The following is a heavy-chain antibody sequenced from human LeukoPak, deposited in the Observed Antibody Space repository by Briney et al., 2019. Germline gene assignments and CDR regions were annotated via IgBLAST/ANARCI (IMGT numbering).Heavy chain of an antibody. V-gene: IGHV3-74*01. CDR1: GFTFSSYW. CDR2: INSDGSST. J-gene: IGHJ3*02. D-gene: IGHD3-9*01. Sequence: GGSLRLSCAASGFTFSSYWMHWVRQAPGKGLVWVSRINSDGSSTSYADSVKGRFTISRDNAKNTLYLQMNSLRAEDTAVYYCAKLYYDILTGYLDVIDIWGQGTMVTVSS. CDR3: AKLYYDILTGYLDVIDI.